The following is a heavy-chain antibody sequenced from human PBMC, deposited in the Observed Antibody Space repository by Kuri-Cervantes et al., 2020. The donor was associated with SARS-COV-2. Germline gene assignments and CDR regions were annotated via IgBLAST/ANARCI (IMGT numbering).Heavy chain of an antibody. CDR3: ARVEDTVTTKGYYFDY. Sequence: SETLSLTCTVLGGSVSGYYWSWIRRPPGEGLEWIGYIYYSGTANYNPSLKSRVAISVDTSKNQFSLKLSSVTAADTAVYYCARVEDTVTTKGYYFDYWGQGTLVTVSS. CDR2: IYYSGTA. CDR1: GGSVSGYY. D-gene: IGHD4-17*01. V-gene: IGHV4-59*08. J-gene: IGHJ4*02.